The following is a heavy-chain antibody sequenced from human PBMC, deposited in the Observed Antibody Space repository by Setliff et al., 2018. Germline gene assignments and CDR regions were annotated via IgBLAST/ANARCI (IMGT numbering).Heavy chain of an antibody. J-gene: IGHJ4*02. CDR1: GFIFDDYG. Sequence: GGSLRLSCAASGFIFDDYGMSWARQAPGKGLEWVAVISYDGSNKYYADSVKGRFTISRDNSKNTLYLQMNSLRAEDTAVYYCARDHFTITMVRDPLVDYWGQGTLVTVSS. CDR2: ISYDGSNK. V-gene: IGHV3-30*03. D-gene: IGHD3-10*01. CDR3: ARDHFTITMVRDPLVDY.